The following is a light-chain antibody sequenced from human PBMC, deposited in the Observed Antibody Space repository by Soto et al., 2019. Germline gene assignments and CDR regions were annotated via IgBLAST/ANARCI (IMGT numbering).Light chain of an antibody. Sequence: SPSFLSTSVGDRVTITCRASQSISSYLNWYQQKPGKAPKLLIYAASSLQSGVPSRFSGSGSGTDFTLTISSLQPEDFATYYCQQSYSTPWTFGQGTKV. CDR2: AAS. V-gene: IGKV1-39*01. J-gene: IGKJ1*01. CDR3: QQSYSTPWT. CDR1: QSISSY.